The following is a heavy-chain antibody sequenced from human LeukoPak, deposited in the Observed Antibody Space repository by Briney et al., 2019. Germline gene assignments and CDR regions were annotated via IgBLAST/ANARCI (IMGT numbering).Heavy chain of an antibody. CDR1: EFTFSSYS. V-gene: IGHV3-48*01. Sequence: GGSLRLSCAASEFTFSSYSMNWVRQTPGKGLEWISYIFSGSTTIYYADSVEGRFTISRDDAKNSLFLQMNSLRAEDTAVYYCERGVRGVIRADYYYYMDVWGKGTTVTVSS. CDR2: IFSGSTTI. D-gene: IGHD3-10*01. J-gene: IGHJ6*03. CDR3: ERGVRGVIRADYYYYMDV.